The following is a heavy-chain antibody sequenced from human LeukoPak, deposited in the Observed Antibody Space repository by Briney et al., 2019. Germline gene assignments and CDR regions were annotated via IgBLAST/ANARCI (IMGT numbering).Heavy chain of an antibody. D-gene: IGHD3-10*01. CDR1: GYSISSGYY. V-gene: IGHV4-38-2*02. J-gene: IGHJ4*02. Sequence: SETLSLTCTVSGYSISSGYYWGWIRQPPGKGLEWIGIIYHSGRTDYNPSLKSRVTISVDTSKNQFSLKLSSVTAADTAVYYCARHGLGYYGSGRMGGDKRFSYWGQGTLVTVSS. CDR2: IYHSGRT. CDR3: ARHGLGYYGSGRMGGDKRFSY.